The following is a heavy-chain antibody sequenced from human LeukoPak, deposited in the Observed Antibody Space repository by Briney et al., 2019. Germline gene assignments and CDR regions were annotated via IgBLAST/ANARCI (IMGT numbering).Heavy chain of an antibody. J-gene: IGHJ5*02. D-gene: IGHD5-18*01. CDR1: GGSISDISYY. CDR2: VYKSGST. V-gene: IGHV4-39*01. CDR3: ARHVTRGYSYVGQNWFDP. Sequence: SETLSLTCSVSGGSISDISYYWGWIRQPPGGGLGWIGSVYKSGSTHYNPSLKSRVTMSVDTSKNQFSLKLSSVTAADTAVYYCARHVTRGYSYVGQNWFDPWGQGTLVTVSS.